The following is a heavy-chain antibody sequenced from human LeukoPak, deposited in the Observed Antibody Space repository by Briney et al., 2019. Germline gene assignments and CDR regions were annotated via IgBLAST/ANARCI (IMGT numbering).Heavy chain of an antibody. CDR1: GFTFSSYA. CDR3: ARNSLGIDY. CDR2: IKGSDGST. V-gene: IGHV3-23*01. J-gene: IGHJ4*02. Sequence: GGSLRLSCAASGFTFSSYAVSWVRQAPGKGPEWISTIKGSDGSTYFADSVKGRYTISRDNSKNTLYLQMNSLRAEDTAVYYCARNSLGIDYWGQGTLVTVSS. D-gene: IGHD1-26*01.